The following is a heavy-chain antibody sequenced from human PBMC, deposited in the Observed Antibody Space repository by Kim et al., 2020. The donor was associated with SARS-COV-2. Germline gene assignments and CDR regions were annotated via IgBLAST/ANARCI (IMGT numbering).Heavy chain of an antibody. J-gene: IGHJ4*02. CDR2: INHSGST. D-gene: IGHD5-12*01. Sequence: SETLSLTCAVYGGSFSGYYWSWIRQPPGKGLEWIGEINHSGSTNYNPSLKSRVTISVDTSKNQFSLKLSSVTAADTAVYYCARGGWGYSGYDLYYFDYWGQGTLVTVSS. CDR1: GGSFSGYY. V-gene: IGHV4-34*01. CDR3: ARGGWGYSGYDLYYFDY.